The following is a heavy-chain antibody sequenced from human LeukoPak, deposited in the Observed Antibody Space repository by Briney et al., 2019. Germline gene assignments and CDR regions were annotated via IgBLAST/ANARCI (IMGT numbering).Heavy chain of an antibody. D-gene: IGHD1-14*01. CDR1: GGSIKNNY. CDR2: VYSNGHT. CDR3: AGGTFDGPLYGTYWYFHV. V-gene: IGHV4-59*01. J-gene: IGHJ2*01. Sequence: SETLSLTCTVSGGSIKNNYWSWIRQPPGKALEWIGYVYSNGHTNYNPSLKSRVTMSIETSKNQFSLKVPSVTAADTAVYYCAGGTFDGPLYGTYWYFHVWGRGTLVTVSS.